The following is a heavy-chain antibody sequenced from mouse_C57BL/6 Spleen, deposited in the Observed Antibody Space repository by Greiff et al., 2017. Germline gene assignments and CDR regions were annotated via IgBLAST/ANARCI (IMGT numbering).Heavy chain of an antibody. V-gene: IGHV1-42*01. CDR1: GYSFTGYY. CDR3: ASSGCIFFDY. Sequence: EVQLQQSGPELVKPGASVKISCKASGYSFTGYYMNWVKQSPEKSLEWIGEINPSTGGTTYNQKFKAKATLTVDKSSSTAYMQLKSLTSVDSAVYYCASSGCIFFDYWGQGTTLTVSS. CDR2: INPSTGGT. D-gene: IGHD3-1*01. J-gene: IGHJ2*01.